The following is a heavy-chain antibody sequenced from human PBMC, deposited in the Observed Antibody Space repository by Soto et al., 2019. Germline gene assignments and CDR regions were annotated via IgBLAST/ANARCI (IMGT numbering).Heavy chain of an antibody. CDR1: GGSISSYY. CDR2: IYYSGST. D-gene: IGHD4-4*01. J-gene: IGHJ6*03. Sequence: SETLSLTCTVSGGSISSYYWSWIRQPPGKGLEWIGYIYYSGSTNYNPSLKSRVTISVDTSKNQFSLKLSSVTAADTAVYYCARLKNSNPYYYYYYMDVWGKGTTVTVSS. V-gene: IGHV4-59*01. CDR3: ARLKNSNPYYYYYYMDV.